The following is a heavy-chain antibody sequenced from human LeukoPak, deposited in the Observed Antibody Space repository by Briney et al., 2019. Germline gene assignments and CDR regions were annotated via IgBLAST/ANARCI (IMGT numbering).Heavy chain of an antibody. J-gene: IGHJ4*02. CDR1: GGSMSNSNNY. CDR3: ARGRSSSRFDY. V-gene: IGHV4-61*05. CDR2: IYYSGST. Sequence: SETLSLTCTVSGGSMSNSNNYWGWIRQPPGKGLEWIGYIYYSGSTSYSPSLQSRVTISLDTSKNQFSLKLTSVTAADTAVYYCARGRSSSRFDYWGQGTLVTVSS. D-gene: IGHD6-6*01.